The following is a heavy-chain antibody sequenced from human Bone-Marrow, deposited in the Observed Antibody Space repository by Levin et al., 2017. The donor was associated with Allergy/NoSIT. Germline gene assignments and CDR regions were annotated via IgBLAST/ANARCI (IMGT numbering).Heavy chain of an antibody. Sequence: GGSLRLSCEASGFTVNNAWITWVRQAPGKGLQWVGRIKSKVDGGTRDYAAPVQGRFTISRDDSENTVHLQMTSLTTEDTAVYYCTTVYNYDHNGYSSYYKDMDVWGQGTTVTVSS. CDR3: TTVYNYDHNGYSSYYKDMDV. V-gene: IGHV3-15*01. D-gene: IGHD3-22*01. J-gene: IGHJ6*02. CDR1: GFTVNNAW. CDR2: IKSKVDGGTR.